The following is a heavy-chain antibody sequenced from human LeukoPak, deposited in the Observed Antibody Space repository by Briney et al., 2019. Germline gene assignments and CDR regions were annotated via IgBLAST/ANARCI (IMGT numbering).Heavy chain of an antibody. CDR2: INTDGSET. Sequence: PGGSLRLSCEASGFTFSSYWMHWVRQVPGKGLMWVSRINTDGSETTYADSVKGRFTISRDNAKNTLYLQLSSLRADDTAIYYCATDFYQRGDWGQGTLVTVSS. CDR3: ATDFYQRGD. CDR1: GFTFSSYW. J-gene: IGHJ4*02. D-gene: IGHD2/OR15-2a*01. V-gene: IGHV3-74*03.